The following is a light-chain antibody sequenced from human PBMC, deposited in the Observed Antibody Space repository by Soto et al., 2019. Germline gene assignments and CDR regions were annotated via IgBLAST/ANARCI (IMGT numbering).Light chain of an antibody. V-gene: IGLV1-44*01. Sequence: QSVLTQPPSASRTPGQRVTISCSGSSSNIGSNTVSWYQQLPGTAPKLLIYTNNQRPSGVPDRFSGSKSGTSASLAISGLQSEDEADHYCAVWDDSLNGFFVFGTGTKLTVL. J-gene: IGLJ1*01. CDR2: TNN. CDR3: AVWDDSLNGFFV. CDR1: SSNIGSNT.